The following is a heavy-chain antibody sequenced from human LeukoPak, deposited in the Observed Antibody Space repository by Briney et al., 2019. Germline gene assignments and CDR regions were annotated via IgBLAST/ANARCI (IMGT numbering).Heavy chain of an antibody. CDR3: ARRGFYDTSGYLFDH. D-gene: IGHD3-22*01. Sequence: GGSLRLSCAASGFTFSSYAMSWVRQAPGKGLEWVANIKQDGSEKYYVDSVKGRFTISRDNAKNSLYLQMNSLRAEDTALYYCARRGFYDTSGYLFDHWGQGTLVTVSS. CDR2: IKQDGSEK. CDR1: GFTFSSYA. J-gene: IGHJ4*02. V-gene: IGHV3-7*01.